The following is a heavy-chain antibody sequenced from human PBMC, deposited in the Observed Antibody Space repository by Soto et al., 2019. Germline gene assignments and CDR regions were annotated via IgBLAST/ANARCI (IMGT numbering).Heavy chain of an antibody. CDR1: GYTFTGYY. J-gene: IGHJ6*02. D-gene: IGHD3-10*01. CDR3: ARAFGSGSYGYYYGMDV. CDR2: INPNSGGT. V-gene: IGHV1-2*02. Sequence: VKVSCKASGYTFTGYYMHWVRQAPVQGLEWMGWINPNSGGTNYAQKFQGRVTMTRDTSISTAYMELSRLRSDDTAVYYCARAFGSGSYGYYYGMDVWGQGTKVTVSS.